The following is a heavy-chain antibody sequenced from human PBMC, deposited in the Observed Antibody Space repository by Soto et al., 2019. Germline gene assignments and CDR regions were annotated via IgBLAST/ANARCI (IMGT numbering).Heavy chain of an antibody. J-gene: IGHJ4*02. D-gene: IGHD2-2*01. CDR2: ISYDGSNK. Sequence: QVQLVESGGGVVQPGRSLRLSCAASGFTFSSYGMHWVRQAPGKGLEWVAVISYDGSNKYYADSVKGRFTISRDNSKNTLYLQMNSLRAEDTAVYYCAILSLGYCSITSCYVFDYWGQGTLVTVSS. V-gene: IGHV3-30*03. CDR1: GFTFSSYG. CDR3: AILSLGYCSITSCYVFDY.